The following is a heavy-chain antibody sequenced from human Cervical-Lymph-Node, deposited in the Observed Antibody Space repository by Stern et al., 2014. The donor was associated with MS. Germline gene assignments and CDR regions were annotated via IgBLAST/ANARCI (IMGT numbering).Heavy chain of an antibody. CDR2: IYYSGST. J-gene: IGHJ6*02. Sequence: QLQLQESGPGLVRPSQTLSLTCTVSGVFISRGGDYWTWIRQHPGKGLEWLRSIYYSGSTYYNPSLKGRLLISLDTSGNHFSLNLNSVTAADTAVYYCARDVYSDSRRGLDVWGQGTTVTVSS. D-gene: IGHD5-12*01. CDR3: ARDVYSDSRRGLDV. CDR1: GVFISRGGDY. V-gene: IGHV4-31*03.